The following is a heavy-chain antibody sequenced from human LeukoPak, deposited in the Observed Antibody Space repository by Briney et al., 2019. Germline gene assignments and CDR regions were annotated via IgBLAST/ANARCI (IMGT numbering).Heavy chain of an antibody. CDR3: ARDVLRYFDWLSN. CDR2: INSDGSST. D-gene: IGHD3-9*01. V-gene: IGHV3-74*01. J-gene: IGHJ4*02. CDR1: GFTFSNAW. Sequence: GGSLRLSCAASGFTFSNAWMSWVRQAPGKGLEWVSRINSDGSSTSYADSVKGRFTISRDNAKNTLYLQMNSLRAEDTAVYYCARDVLRYFDWLSNWGQGTLVTVSS.